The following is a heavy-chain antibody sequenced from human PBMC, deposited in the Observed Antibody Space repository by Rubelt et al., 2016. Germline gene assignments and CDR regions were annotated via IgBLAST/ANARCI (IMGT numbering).Heavy chain of an antibody. CDR3: ARTIFGGNYYYYYMDV. J-gene: IGHJ6*03. CDR2: IYYSGST. Sequence: QVQLQESGPGLVKPSETLSLTCTVSGGSISSYYWSWIRQPPGKGLEWIGYIYYSGSTNYNPSLKSRVTISVDTSKNQFSLKLSSVTAADTAVYYCARTIFGGNYYYYYMDVWGKGTTVTVSS. CDR1: GGSISSYY. V-gene: IGHV4-59*12. D-gene: IGHD3-3*01.